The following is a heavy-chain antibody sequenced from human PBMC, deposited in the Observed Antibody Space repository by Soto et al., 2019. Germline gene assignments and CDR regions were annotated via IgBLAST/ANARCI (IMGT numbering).Heavy chain of an antibody. V-gene: IGHV3-23*01. D-gene: IGHD4-4*01. CDR2: ISGSGGST. Sequence: GGSLRLSCAASGFTFSSYAMSWVRQAPGKGLEWVSAISGSGGSTYYADSVKGRFTISRDNSKNTLYLQMNSLRVEDTAVYYCAKDSDHNYVPSYYFDYWGQGTLVTVSS. CDR1: GFTFSSYA. CDR3: AKDSDHNYVPSYYFDY. J-gene: IGHJ4*02.